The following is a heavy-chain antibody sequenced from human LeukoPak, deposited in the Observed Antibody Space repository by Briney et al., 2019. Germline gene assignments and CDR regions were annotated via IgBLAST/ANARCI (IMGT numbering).Heavy chain of an antibody. J-gene: IGHJ4*02. Sequence: GGSLRLSCAAPGFTFSSYAMSWFRQAPGKGLEWASAISGSGGSTYYADSVKGRFTISRDNSKNTLYLQMNSLRAEDTAVYYCAKAGYCSSTSCYADFDYWGQGTLVTVSS. D-gene: IGHD2-2*01. CDR3: AKAGYCSSTSCYADFDY. CDR1: GFTFSSYA. CDR2: ISGSGGST. V-gene: IGHV3-23*01.